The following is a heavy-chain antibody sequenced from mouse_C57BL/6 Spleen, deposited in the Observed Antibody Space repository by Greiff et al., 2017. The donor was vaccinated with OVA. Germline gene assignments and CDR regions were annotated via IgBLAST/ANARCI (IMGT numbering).Heavy chain of an antibody. Sequence: VQLQQSGAELVRPGTSVKVSCKASGYAFTNYLIEWVKQRPGQGLEWIGVINPGSGGTNYNEKFEGKATLTADKSSSTAYMQLSSLTSEDSAVYFCATVPNGGYFDVWGTGTTVTVSS. V-gene: IGHV1-54*01. J-gene: IGHJ1*03. D-gene: IGHD4-1*01. CDR3: ATVPNGGYFDV. CDR1: GYAFTNYL. CDR2: INPGSGGT.